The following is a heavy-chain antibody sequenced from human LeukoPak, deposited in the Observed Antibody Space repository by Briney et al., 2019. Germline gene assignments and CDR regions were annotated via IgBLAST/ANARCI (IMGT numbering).Heavy chain of an antibody. J-gene: IGHJ2*01. CDR2: ISSSSSYI. CDR1: GFTFSSYS. CDR3: ARDGSSGWYGTPRYFDL. D-gene: IGHD6-19*01. Sequence: GGSLRLSCAASGFTFSSYSMNWVRQAPGKGLEWVSSISSSSSYIHYADSVKGRFTISRDNAKNSLYLQMNSLRAEDTAVYYCARDGSSGWYGTPRYFDLWGRGTLVTVSS. V-gene: IGHV3-21*01.